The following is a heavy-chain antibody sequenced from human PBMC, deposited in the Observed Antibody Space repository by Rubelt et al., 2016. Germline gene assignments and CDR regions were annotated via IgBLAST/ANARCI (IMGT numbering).Heavy chain of an antibody. Sequence: QVQLVQSGAEVKKPGASVKVSCKASGYTFTSYGISWARQAPGQGLEWMGWISDFNVHTNSAQTVEGRGVMTTDSATSRTCMVRRGRRSSGAGGYGCAIARPDYGGQSWAKGNDNWGQGTLVTVSS. CDR3: AIARPDYGGQSWAKGNDN. CDR2: ISDFNVHT. V-gene: IGHV1-18*01. D-gene: IGHD4-23*01. CDR1: GYTFTSYG. J-gene: IGHJ4*02.